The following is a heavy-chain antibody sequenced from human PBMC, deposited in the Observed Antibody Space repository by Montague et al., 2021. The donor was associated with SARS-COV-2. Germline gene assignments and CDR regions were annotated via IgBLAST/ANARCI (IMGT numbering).Heavy chain of an antibody. D-gene: IGHD4-17*01. CDR2: TNYRSKWTS. V-gene: IGHV6-1*01. J-gene: IGHJ4*02. Sequence: CAISGDSVGSNTATWNWIRHSPAVGLEWLVMTNYRSKWTSDYATSVEGRISIDPDTSKNQFFLHLRSVTPEDTGVYYCVRDTGSAQAGFDAWGQGTLVTVSS. CDR1: GDSVGSNTAT. CDR3: VRDTGSAQAGFDA.